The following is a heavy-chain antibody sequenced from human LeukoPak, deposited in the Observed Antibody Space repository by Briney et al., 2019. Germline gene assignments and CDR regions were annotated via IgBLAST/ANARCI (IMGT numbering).Heavy chain of an antibody. J-gene: IGHJ4*02. CDR3: AKDMIVLGFASDFDY. Sequence: GRTLRLSCAASVFTFSTYNMSWVPQAPGKGLEWVSTIRNSGSGTYYADSVKGRFTISRDDSKNTLYLQMNSLRAEDTAVYYCAKDMIVLGFASDFDYWGQGTLVTVSS. D-gene: IGHD3-22*01. CDR2: IRNSGSGT. CDR1: VFTFSTYN. V-gene: IGHV3-23*01.